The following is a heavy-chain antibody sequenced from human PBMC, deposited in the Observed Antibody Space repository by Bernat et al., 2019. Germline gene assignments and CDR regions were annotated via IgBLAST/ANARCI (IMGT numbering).Heavy chain of an antibody. CDR2: ISSSGSTI. Sequence: EVQLVESGGGLVQPGGSLRRSCAASGFTFSSYEMNWVRQAPGKGLEWVSYISSSGSTIYYADSVKGRFTISRDNAQNSLYLQMNSLRAEDTAVYYCARARWNYANYWGQGTLVTVSS. CDR1: GFTFSSYE. J-gene: IGHJ4*02. V-gene: IGHV3-48*03. CDR3: ARARWNYANY. D-gene: IGHD1-7*01.